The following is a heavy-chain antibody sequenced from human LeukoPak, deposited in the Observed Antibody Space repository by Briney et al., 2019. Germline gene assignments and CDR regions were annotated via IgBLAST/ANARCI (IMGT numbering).Heavy chain of an antibody. V-gene: IGHV1-18*01. Sequence: EASVKVSCKASDYIFTSYGINWVRQAPGQGLDWMGWVSGYDGKTQYAQKFQGRVTVTIDTSTRTAYMEMRSLRSDDTAVYFCTRAGRTSTGVFDYWGQGTVVTVSS. CDR2: VSGYDGKT. CDR1: DYIFTSYG. CDR3: TRAGRTSTGVFDY. J-gene: IGHJ4*02. D-gene: IGHD6-25*01.